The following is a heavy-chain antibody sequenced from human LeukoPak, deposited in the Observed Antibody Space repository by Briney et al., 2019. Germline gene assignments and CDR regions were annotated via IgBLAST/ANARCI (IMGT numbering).Heavy chain of an antibody. V-gene: IGHV1-2*02. CDR1: GYTFTAHY. CDR3: APGGAMADTKTCYYFDY. Sequence: ASVKVSCKASGYTFTAHYMHWVRQAPGQGLEWMGWINPNSGGTNYAQKFQGRVTMTRDTSISTAYMELSWLRSDDTAMYYCAPGGAMADTKTCYYFDYWGQGTLVTVSS. D-gene: IGHD6-19*01. J-gene: IGHJ4*02. CDR2: INPNSGGT.